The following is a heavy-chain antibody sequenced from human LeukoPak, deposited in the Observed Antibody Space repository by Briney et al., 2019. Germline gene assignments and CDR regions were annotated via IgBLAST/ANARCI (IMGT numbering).Heavy chain of an antibody. CDR2: VNPNSGGT. J-gene: IGHJ4*02. V-gene: IGHV1-2*02. Sequence: ASVKVSCKASGYTFTGYYMHWVRLAPGQGLEWMGWVNPNSGGTNYAQKFQGGVTMTRDTSITTAYMELSRLTSDDTAMYYCARDITPDSTVTTNDWGQGTLVTVSS. CDR3: ARDITPDSTVTTND. CDR1: GYTFTGYY. D-gene: IGHD4-17*01.